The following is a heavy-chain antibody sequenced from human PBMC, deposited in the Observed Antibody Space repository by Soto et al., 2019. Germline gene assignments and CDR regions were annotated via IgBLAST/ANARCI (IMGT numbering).Heavy chain of an antibody. CDR3: ARHKEVLVASLSYGLDV. D-gene: IGHD2-2*01. J-gene: IGHJ6*02. V-gene: IGHV4-39*01. Sequence: SETLSLTCSVSNDSISSSRYYWGWIRQPPGKGLEWIGSIYYTGDTYHNPSLKSRVTISVDTSKNQFSLKLTSVTAADTSVYFCARHKEVLVASLSYGLDVWGQGTTVTVS. CDR2: IYYTGDT. CDR1: NDSISSSRYY.